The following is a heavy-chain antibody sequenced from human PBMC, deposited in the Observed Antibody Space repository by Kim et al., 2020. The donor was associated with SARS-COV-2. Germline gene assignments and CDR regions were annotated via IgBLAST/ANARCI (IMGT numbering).Heavy chain of an antibody. J-gene: IGHJ5*02. D-gene: IGHD6-13*01. CDR1: GGSISSSSYY. Sequence: SETLSLTCTVSGGSISSSSYYWGWIRQPPGKGLEWIGSIYYSGSTYYNPSLKSRVTISVDTSKNQFSLKLSSVTAADTAVYYCARPRRIAAAVNWFDPWGQGTLVTVSS. V-gene: IGHV4-39*01. CDR3: ARPRRIAAAVNWFDP. CDR2: IYYSGST.